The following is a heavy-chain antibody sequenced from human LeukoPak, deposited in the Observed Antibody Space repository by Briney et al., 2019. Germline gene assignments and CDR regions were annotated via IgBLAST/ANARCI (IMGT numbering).Heavy chain of an antibody. CDR3: ARGAYYYL. V-gene: IGHV3-30-3*01. Sequence: GGSLRLSCAASGFTFSSYAMHWVRQAPGKGLEWVAVISYDGSNKYYADSVKGRFTISRDNSKNTLYLQMNSLRAEDTAVYYCARGAYYYLWGQGTLVTVSS. CDR1: GFTFSSYA. J-gene: IGHJ4*02. D-gene: IGHD3-10*01. CDR2: ISYDGSNK.